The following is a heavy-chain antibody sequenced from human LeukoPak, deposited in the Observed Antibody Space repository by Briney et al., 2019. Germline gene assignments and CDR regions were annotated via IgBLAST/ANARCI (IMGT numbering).Heavy chain of an antibody. Sequence: PSETLSLTCTVSGNSISSYYWSWIRQPAGKGLEGIGRIYTSGSTNYNPSLKSRVTMSVDTSKNQFSLNLSSVTAADTAFYYCARETTGLARYFDYWGQGTLVTVSS. CDR3: ARETTGLARYFDY. D-gene: IGHD4-11*01. CDR2: IYTSGST. V-gene: IGHV4-4*07. J-gene: IGHJ4*02. CDR1: GNSISSYY.